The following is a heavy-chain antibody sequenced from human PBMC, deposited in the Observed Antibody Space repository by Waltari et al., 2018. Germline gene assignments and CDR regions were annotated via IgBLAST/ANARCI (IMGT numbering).Heavy chain of an antibody. D-gene: IGHD2-15*01. CDR3: ARPARKYCSGGSCYSKQYFQH. V-gene: IGHV1-69*05. Sequence: QVQLVQSGAEVKKPGSSVKVSCKASGGTFSSYAISWVRQAPGQGLEWMGGIIPIFGTANYAQKFQGRVTITTDESTSTAYMELSSLRSEDTAVYYCARPARKYCSGGSCYSKQYFQHWGQGTLVTVSS. CDR1: GGTFSSYA. J-gene: IGHJ1*01. CDR2: IIPIFGTA.